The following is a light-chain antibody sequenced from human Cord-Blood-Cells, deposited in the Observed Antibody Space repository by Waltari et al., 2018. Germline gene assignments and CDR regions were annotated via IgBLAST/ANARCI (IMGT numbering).Light chain of an antibody. CDR1: SSDVGGYNY. CDR3: SSYTSSSTLE. CDR2: DVS. J-gene: IGLJ3*02. Sequence: QSALTQPAPVSGSPGPSITISCTGTSSDVGGYNYVPWYQQHPGKAPKLMIYDVSNRPSGVSNRFSGSKSGNTASLTISGLQAEDEADYYCSSYTSSSTLEFGGGTKLTVL. V-gene: IGLV2-14*01.